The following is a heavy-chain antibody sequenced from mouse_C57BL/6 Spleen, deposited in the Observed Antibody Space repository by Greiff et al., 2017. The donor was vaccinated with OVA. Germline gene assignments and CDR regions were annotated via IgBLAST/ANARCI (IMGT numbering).Heavy chain of an antibody. D-gene: IGHD3-2*02. CDR2: INPNNGGT. CDR1: GYTFTDYY. CDR3: ARDSSGYVRYFDY. Sequence: VQLQQSGPELVKPGASVKISCKASGYTFTDYYMNWVKQSHGKSLEWIGDINPNNGGTSYNQKFKGKATLTVDKSSSTAYMELRSLTSEDSAVYYCARDSSGYVRYFDYWGQGTTLTVSS. V-gene: IGHV1-26*01. J-gene: IGHJ2*01.